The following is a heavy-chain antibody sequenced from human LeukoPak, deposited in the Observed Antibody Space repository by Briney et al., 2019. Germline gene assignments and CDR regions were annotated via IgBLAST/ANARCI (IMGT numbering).Heavy chain of an antibody. CDR1: GGSISSYY. CDR3: ARDVPRYYYDSSGYYL. D-gene: IGHD3-22*01. CDR2: IYYSGST. V-gene: IGHV4-59*12. Sequence: SETLSLTCTVSGGSISSYYWSWIRQPPGKGLEWIGYIYYSGSTNYNPSLKSRVIISVDTSKNQFSLKLSPVTAADTAVYYCARDVPRYYYDSSGYYLWGQGTLVTVSS. J-gene: IGHJ5*02.